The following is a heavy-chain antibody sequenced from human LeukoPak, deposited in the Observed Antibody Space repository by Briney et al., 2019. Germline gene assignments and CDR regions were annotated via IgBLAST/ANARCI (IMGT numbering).Heavy chain of an antibody. Sequence: GGSLRLSCAASGFTFSSYWMHWVRQAPRKGLVWVSRIKGDGSSTSYADSVKGRFTISRDNAKNTLYLQTKSLRAEDTAVYYCARETLYCSGGSCYNGGWFDPWGQGTLVTVSS. V-gene: IGHV3-74*01. CDR1: GFTFSSYW. CDR3: ARETLYCSGGSCYNGGWFDP. CDR2: IKGDGSST. J-gene: IGHJ5*02. D-gene: IGHD2-15*01.